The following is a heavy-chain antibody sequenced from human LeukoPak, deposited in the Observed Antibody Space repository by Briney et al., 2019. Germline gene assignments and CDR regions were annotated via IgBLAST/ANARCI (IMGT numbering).Heavy chain of an antibody. Sequence: ASVKVSCKASGGTFSSYAISWVRQAPGQGLEWMGGIIPIFGTANYAQKFQGRVTITADKSTSTAYMGLSSLRSEDTAVYYCARDDGEHGDYALDYWGQGTLVTVSS. CDR2: IIPIFGTA. CDR1: GGTFSSYA. V-gene: IGHV1-69*06. CDR3: ARDDGEHGDYALDY. J-gene: IGHJ4*02. D-gene: IGHD4-17*01.